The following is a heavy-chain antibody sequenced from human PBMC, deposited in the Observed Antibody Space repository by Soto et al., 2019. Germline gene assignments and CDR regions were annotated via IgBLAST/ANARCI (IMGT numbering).Heavy chain of an antibody. CDR3: ARGAPITMIVL. Sequence: QVQLQESGPGLVKPSQTLSLTCTVSGGSISSGGYYWIWIRQHPGKGLEWIGYIYYSGRTDYNPSLKSRVTISVDTSKNQFSLKLSSVTAADTAVYYCARGAPITMIVLWGQGTLVTVSS. J-gene: IGHJ4*02. D-gene: IGHD3-22*01. CDR2: IYYSGRT. CDR1: GGSISSGGYY. V-gene: IGHV4-31*03.